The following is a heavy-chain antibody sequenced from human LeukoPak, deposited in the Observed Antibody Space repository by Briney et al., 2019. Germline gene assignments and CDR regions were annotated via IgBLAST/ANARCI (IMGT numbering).Heavy chain of an antibody. V-gene: IGHV1-46*03. CDR2: INPSGGST. J-gene: IGHJ3*02. CDR3: ARPGGYYYHSSGSGGAFDI. D-gene: IGHD3-22*01. Sequence: GASVKVSCKASGYTFTSYYMHWVRQAPGQGLEWMGIINPSGGSTSYAQKFQGRVTMTRDMSTSTVYMELSSLRSEDTSVYYCARPGGYYYHSSGSGGAFDIWGQGTMVTVSS. CDR1: GYTFTSYY.